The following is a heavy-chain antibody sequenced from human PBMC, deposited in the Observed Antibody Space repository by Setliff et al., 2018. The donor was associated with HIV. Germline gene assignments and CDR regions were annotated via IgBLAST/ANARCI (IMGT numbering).Heavy chain of an antibody. Sequence: GGSLRLSCAASGFTFSHYWMHWVRQAPGKGLEWVSFISTSGSYIYYADSVKGRFTISRDNARKSLYLQMDNLRAEDTAVYYCARDRALSGVLDRAPFDSWGQGTLVTVSS. CDR2: ISTSGSYI. D-gene: IGHD2-8*01. J-gene: IGHJ4*02. CDR1: GFTFSHYW. V-gene: IGHV3-21*01. CDR3: ARDRALSGVLDRAPFDS.